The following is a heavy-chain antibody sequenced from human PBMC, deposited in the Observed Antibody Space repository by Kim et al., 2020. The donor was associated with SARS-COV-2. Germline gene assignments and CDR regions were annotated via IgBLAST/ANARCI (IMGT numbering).Heavy chain of an antibody. J-gene: IGHJ3*02. CDR3: AKVRDYYGSGRGLDAFDI. CDR1: GFTFSSYA. Sequence: GGSLRLSCAASGFTFSSYAMSWVRQAPGKGLEWVSAISGSGGSTYYADSVKGRFTISRDNSKNTLYLQMNSLRAEDTAVYYCAKVRDYYGSGRGLDAFDIWGQGTMVTVSS. CDR2: ISGSGGST. D-gene: IGHD3-10*01. V-gene: IGHV3-23*01.